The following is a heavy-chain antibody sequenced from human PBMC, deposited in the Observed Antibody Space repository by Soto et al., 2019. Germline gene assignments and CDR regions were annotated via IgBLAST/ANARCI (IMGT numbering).Heavy chain of an antibody. J-gene: IGHJ4*02. CDR1: GLTFSSYA. D-gene: IGHD3-16*02. V-gene: IGHV3-23*01. Sequence: PGGSVRLSPAASGLTFSSYAMSWVRQAPGKGLEWVSAISGSGGSTYYADSVKGRFTISRDNSKNTLYLQMNSLRAEDTAVYYCAKESRLRLGQLSLEDYWGPGALATLSS. CDR2: ISGSGGST. CDR3: AKESRLRLGQLSLEDY.